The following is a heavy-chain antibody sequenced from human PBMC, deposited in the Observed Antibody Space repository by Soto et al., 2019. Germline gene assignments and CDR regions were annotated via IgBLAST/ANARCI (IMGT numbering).Heavy chain of an antibody. V-gene: IGHV3-23*01. CDR3: AKDRARDIVVVPAARTTYYYYGMDI. CDR1: GFTFSSYA. J-gene: IGHJ6*02. Sequence: GGSLRLSCAASGFTFSSYAMCWVRQAPGKGLEWVSAISGSGVSTYYADSVKGRFTIPRDNSKNMVYLQMNSLRAEDTAVYYCAKDRARDIVVVPAARTTYYYYGMDIWGQGTTVTVSS. D-gene: IGHD2-2*01. CDR2: ISGSGVST.